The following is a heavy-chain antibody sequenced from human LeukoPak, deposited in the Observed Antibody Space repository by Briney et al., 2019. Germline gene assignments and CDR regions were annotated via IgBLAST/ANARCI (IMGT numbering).Heavy chain of an antibody. D-gene: IGHD6-13*01. Sequence: GGSLRLSCAASGFTFSSYSMNWVRQAPGKGLGWVSYISSSSSTIYYADSVKGRFTISRDNAKNSLYLQMNSLRAEDTAVYYCARAAMAAAGPAWGQGTLVTVSS. CDR1: GFTFSSYS. V-gene: IGHV3-48*01. CDR3: ARAAMAAAGPA. J-gene: IGHJ5*02. CDR2: ISSSSSTI.